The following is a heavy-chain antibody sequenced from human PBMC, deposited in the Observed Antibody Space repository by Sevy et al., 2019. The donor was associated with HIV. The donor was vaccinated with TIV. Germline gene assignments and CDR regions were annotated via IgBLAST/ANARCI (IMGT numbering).Heavy chain of an antibody. J-gene: IGHJ4*02. CDR2: ISGSGGST. CDR3: ATSMTTVTTLDY. D-gene: IGHD4-17*01. V-gene: IGHV3-23*01. CDR1: GFTFSSYA. Sequence: GGSLRLSCAASGFTFSSYAMSWVRQAPGKGLEWVSAISGSGGSTYYADSVKGRFTISRDNSKNTLYLQMNSLRAEDMAVYYCATSMTTVTTLDYWGQGTLVTVSS.